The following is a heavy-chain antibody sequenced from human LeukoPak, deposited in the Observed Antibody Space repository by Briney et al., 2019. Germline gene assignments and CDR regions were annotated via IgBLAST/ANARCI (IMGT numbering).Heavy chain of an antibody. V-gene: IGHV1-2*02. CDR3: ARALGRVGATMY. CDR2: INPNSGGT. D-gene: IGHD1-26*01. CDR1: GYTFTSYY. Sequence: ASVKVSCKASGYTFTSYYMHWVRQAPGQGLEWMGWINPNSGGTNYAQKFQGRVTMTRDTSISTAYMELSRLRSDDTAVYYCARALGRVGATMYWGQGTLVTVSS. J-gene: IGHJ4*02.